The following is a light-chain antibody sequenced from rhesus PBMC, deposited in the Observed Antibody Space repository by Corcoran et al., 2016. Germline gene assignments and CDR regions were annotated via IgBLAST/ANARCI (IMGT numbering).Light chain of an antibody. J-gene: IGLJ1*01. CDR3: SSYAGSNTFI. CDR2: EVS. CDR1: SSDIGGYNY. V-gene: IGLV2-32*02. Sequence: QAALTQPRSVSGSPGQSVTISCTRTSSDIGGYNYVSWYQQHPGPAPKLMIYEVSKRPSGVSDRFSGSKSGNTASLTISGLQAEDDAYYYCSSYAGSNTFIFGAGTRLTVL.